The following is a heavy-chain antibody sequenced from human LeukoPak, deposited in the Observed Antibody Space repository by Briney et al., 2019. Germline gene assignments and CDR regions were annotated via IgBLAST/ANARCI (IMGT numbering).Heavy chain of an antibody. CDR2: ISGSGGST. J-gene: IGHJ4*02. D-gene: IGHD2-15*01. Sequence: GGSLRLSCAASGFTFSSYAMSWVRQAPGKGLEWVSAISGSGGSTYYADSVKGRFTISRDNSKNTLYLQMNSLRAEDTAVYYCAKDTCSGGSCYGQAFDYWGQGTLVTVSS. CDR1: GFTFSSYA. V-gene: IGHV3-23*01. CDR3: AKDTCSGGSCYGQAFDY.